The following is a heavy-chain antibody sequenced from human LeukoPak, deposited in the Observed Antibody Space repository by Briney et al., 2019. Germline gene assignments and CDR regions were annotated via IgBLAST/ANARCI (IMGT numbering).Heavy chain of an antibody. CDR2: INPNSGGT. CDR3: AREDYLTGLYYFDC. V-gene: IGHV1-2*02. CDR1: GYTFTGYY. D-gene: IGHD3-9*01. J-gene: IGHJ4*02. Sequence: ASVKVSCKASGYTFTGYYMHWVRQAPGQGLEWMGWINPNSGGTNYAQKFQGRVTMTRDTSISTAYMELSRLRSDDTAVYYCAREDYLTGLYYFDCWGQGTLVTVSS.